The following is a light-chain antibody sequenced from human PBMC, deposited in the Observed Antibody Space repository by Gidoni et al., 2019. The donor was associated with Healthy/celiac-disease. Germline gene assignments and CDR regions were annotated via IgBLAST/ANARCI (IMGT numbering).Light chain of an antibody. J-gene: IGKJ2*01. CDR3: QQYNNWPPRYT. V-gene: IGKV3-15*01. CDR1: QRVSSN. CDR2: GAS. Sequence: IVMMQSPATLSVSPGERATFSCRASQRVSSNLAWYQQKPGQAPRLLIYGASTRATGIPARFRGSGSGTEFTLTISSLQSEDFAVYYCQQYNNWPPRYTFGQGTKLEIK.